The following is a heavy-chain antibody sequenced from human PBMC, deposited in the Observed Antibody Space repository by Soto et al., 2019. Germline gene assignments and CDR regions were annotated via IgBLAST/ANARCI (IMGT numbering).Heavy chain of an antibody. V-gene: IGHV4-59*01. J-gene: IGHJ4*02. Sequence: GQGLAWNRYIYYSGSTNYNPSLKSRVTISVDTSKNQFSLKLSSVTAADTAVYYCARVSSDSGYDASYFDYWVQGTLVTVSS. CDR2: IYYSGST. CDR3: ARVSSDSGYDASYFDY. D-gene: IGHD5-12*01.